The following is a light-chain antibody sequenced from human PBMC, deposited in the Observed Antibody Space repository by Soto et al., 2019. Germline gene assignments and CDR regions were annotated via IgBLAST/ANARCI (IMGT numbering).Light chain of an antibody. CDR1: QDISNY. V-gene: IGKV1-33*01. CDR3: QQYDNLPTWT. J-gene: IGKJ1*01. Sequence: DIQMTQSPSSLSASVGDRVTITCQASQDISNYLNWYQQKPGKAPKLLIYDASNLETGVPSRFSGSGSGTDFTFTISSLQPEDIATYYCQQYDNLPTWTFGQGTKVDFK. CDR2: DAS.